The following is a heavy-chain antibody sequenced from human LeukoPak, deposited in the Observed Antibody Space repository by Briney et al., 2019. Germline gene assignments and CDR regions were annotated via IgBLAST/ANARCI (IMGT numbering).Heavy chain of an antibody. D-gene: IGHD3-16*01. V-gene: IGHV1-46*01. CDR2: INPGGRST. CDR1: GYTFTSYH. Sequence: ASVKVTCKASGYTFTSYHMHWVRQAPGQGLEWMGIINPGGRSTTYAQKFQGRVTLTRDKSTSTVYMELSSLRSEDTAVYYCARDGGGVSAPGGYWGQGTLVTVSS. J-gene: IGHJ4*02. CDR3: ARDGGGVSAPGGY.